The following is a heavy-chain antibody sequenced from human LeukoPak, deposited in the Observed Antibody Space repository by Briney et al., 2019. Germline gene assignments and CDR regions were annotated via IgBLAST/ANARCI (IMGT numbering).Heavy chain of an antibody. CDR1: GGSISSYY. J-gene: IGHJ5*02. CDR3: ARKRGSSSSGYWFDP. D-gene: IGHD6-6*01. Sequence: SETLSLTCTVSGGSISSYYWSWIRQPPGKGLEWIGYIYTSGSTNYNPSLKSRVTISVDTSKNQFSLKLSSVTAADTAVYYCARKRGSSSSGYWFDPWGQGTLVTVSS. V-gene: IGHV4-4*09. CDR2: IYTSGST.